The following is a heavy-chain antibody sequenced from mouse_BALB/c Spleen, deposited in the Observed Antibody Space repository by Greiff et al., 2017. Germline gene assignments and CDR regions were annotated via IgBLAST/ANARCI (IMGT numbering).Heavy chain of an antibody. Sequence: EVQVVESGGGLVKLGGSLKLSCAASGFTFSSYYMSWVRQTPEKRLELVAAINSNGGSTYYPDTVKGRFTISRDNAKNTLYLQMSSLKSEDTALYYCARTTATWFAYWGQGTLVTVSA. J-gene: IGHJ3*01. CDR2: INSNGGST. D-gene: IGHD1-2*01. CDR1: GFTFSSYY. V-gene: IGHV5-6-2*01. CDR3: ARTTATWFAY.